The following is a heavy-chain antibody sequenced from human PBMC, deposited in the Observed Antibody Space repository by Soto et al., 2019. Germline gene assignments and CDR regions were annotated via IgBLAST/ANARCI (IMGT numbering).Heavy chain of an antibody. V-gene: IGHV3-30*18. CDR3: AKDGVLYYDILNGHYNWFDP. CDR1: GFTFSSYG. CDR2: ISYDGSNK. J-gene: IGHJ5*02. Sequence: PGGSLRLSCAASGFTFSSYGMHWVRQVPGKGLEWVAVISYDGSNKYYADSVKGRFTISRDNPKNTLYLQMNSLRAEDTAVYYCAKDGVLYYDILNGHYNWFDPWGQGTLVTVS. D-gene: IGHD3-9*01.